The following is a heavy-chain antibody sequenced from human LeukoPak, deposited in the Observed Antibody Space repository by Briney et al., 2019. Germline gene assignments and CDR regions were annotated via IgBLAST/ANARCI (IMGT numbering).Heavy chain of an antibody. CDR1: GGSISSSNW. CDR2: IYHSGST. D-gene: IGHD6-13*01. CDR3: ARGSSSWYRWFDP. V-gene: IGHV4-4*02. J-gene: IGHJ5*02. Sequence: SETLSLTCAVSGGSISSSNWWSWVRQPPGKGLEWIGEIYHSGSTNYNPSLKSRVTISVDKSKNQFSLKLSSVTAADTAVYYCARGSSSWYRWFDPRGQGTLVTVSS.